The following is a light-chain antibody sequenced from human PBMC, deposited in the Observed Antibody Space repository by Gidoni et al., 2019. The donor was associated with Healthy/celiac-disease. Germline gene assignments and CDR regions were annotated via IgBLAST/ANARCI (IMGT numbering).Light chain of an antibody. CDR3: QQYDNRPAFT. Sequence: DIQMTQSSSSLSASVGDRVTITCQASQDISNYLNWYQQKPGKAPKLLIYDASNLETGVPSRFSGSGSGTDFTFTISSLKPEDIATYYCQQYDNRPAFTFGPGTKVDIK. J-gene: IGKJ3*01. CDR2: DAS. CDR1: QDISNY. V-gene: IGKV1-33*01.